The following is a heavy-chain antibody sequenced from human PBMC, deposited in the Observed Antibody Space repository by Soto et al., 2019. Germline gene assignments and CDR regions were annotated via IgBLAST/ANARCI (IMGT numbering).Heavy chain of an antibody. CDR2: IYYSGST. Sequence: SETLSLTCTVSGVSISSGGYFWSWIRQLPGKGLEWIGYIYYSGSTYYNPSLKSRVSISVEASMNQISLRLSSVTAADTAVYYCARNDYDSSPYLSRRQHALDIWGQGTMVTV. J-gene: IGHJ3*02. V-gene: IGHV4-31*03. D-gene: IGHD3-22*01. CDR1: GVSISSGGYF. CDR3: ARNDYDSSPYLSRRQHALDI.